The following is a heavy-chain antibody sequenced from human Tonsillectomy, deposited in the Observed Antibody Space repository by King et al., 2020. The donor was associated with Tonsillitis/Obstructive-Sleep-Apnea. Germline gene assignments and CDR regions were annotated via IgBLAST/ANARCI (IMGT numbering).Heavy chain of an antibody. V-gene: IGHV1-69*04. J-gene: IGHJ6*03. CDR2: IIPILGIA. CDR1: GGTFSSYA. CDR3: ATFTVPYYMDV. D-gene: IGHD4-17*01. Sequence: FQLVQSGAEVKKPGSSVKVSCKASGGTFSSYAISWVRQAPGQGLEWMGRIIPILGIANYAQKFQGRVTITADKSTSTAYMELSSLRSEDTAVYYCATFTVPYYMDVWGKGTTVTVSS.